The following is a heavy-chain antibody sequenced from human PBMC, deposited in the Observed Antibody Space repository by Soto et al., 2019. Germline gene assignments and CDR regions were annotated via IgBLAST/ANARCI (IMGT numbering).Heavy chain of an antibody. J-gene: IGHJ4*02. Sequence: PSETLSLTCTVSGGSISSANYYWGWIRQPPGKGLEWIATIYYTGSTYYNPSLKSRVTISVGTSKNHFSLKLTSVTAADTAVYYCARLWFAELFYFHYWGPGTLVTVSS. CDR2: IYYTGST. V-gene: IGHV4-39*02. D-gene: IGHD3-10*01. CDR3: ARLWFAELFYFHY. CDR1: GGSISSANYY.